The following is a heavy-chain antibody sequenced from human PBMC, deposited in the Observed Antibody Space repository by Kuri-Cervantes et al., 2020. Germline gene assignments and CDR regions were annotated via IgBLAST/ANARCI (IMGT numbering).Heavy chain of an antibody. CDR3: ARPYGDFDY. Sequence: SDPTLVKPPQTLTLTCPLSGFSLSSSGMCVSWVRQPPGKALEWLALIDWDDDKYYTTSLKTRLTISKVTSKNQVVLTMTNMDPGDTATYYCARPYGDFDYWCQGTLVTVSS. D-gene: IGHD4-17*01. CDR1: GFSLSSSGMC. V-gene: IGHV2-70*20. J-gene: IGHJ4*02. CDR2: IDWDDDK.